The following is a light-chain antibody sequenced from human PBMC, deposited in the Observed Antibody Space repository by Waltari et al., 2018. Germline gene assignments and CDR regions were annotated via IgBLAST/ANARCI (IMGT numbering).Light chain of an antibody. Sequence: EKVMTQYPATLSVSPGERATFACRASQSVSSNLAWYQQKPGQAPRLLIYGASTRATGIPVRFSGSGSGTEFTLTISSLQSEDSAVYYCQQYNNWPTFGQGTKVEIK. CDR2: GAS. J-gene: IGKJ1*01. CDR1: QSVSSN. CDR3: QQYNNWPT. V-gene: IGKV3-15*01.